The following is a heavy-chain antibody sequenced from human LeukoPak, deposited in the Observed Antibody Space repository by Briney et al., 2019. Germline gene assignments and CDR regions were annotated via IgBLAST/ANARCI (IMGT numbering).Heavy chain of an antibody. J-gene: IGHJ4*02. CDR2: IRGSGGGT. CDR1: GFTFSNVY. D-gene: IGHD5-12*01. V-gene: IGHV3-23*01. Sequence: PGGFLRLSCAASGFTFSNVYMNWIRQAPGKGLEWVSSIRGSGGGTNYGDSVKGRFTISRYNSKNTLYLQMNSLRAEDTAVYYCARGPSGYHNTGGQGTLVTVSS. CDR3: ARGPSGYHNT.